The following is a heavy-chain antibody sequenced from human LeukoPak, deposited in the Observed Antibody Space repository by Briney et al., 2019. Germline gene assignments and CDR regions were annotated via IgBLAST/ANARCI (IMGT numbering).Heavy chain of an antibody. J-gene: IGHJ4*02. V-gene: IGHV3-23*01. D-gene: IGHD3-22*01. CDR3: AKGFIAMIYTNDY. Sequence: PGGSLRLSCAASGFTFSSYAMSWVCQAPGKGLEWVSAISGSGGSTYYADSVKGRFTTSRDNSKNTLYLQMNSLRAEDTAVYYCAKGFIAMIYTNDYWGQGTLVTVSS. CDR1: GFTFSSYA. CDR2: ISGSGGST.